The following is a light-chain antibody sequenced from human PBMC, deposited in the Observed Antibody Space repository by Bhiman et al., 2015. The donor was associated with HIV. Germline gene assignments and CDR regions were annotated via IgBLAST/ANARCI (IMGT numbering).Light chain of an antibody. J-gene: IGLJ1*01. CDR1: NTDVGAYNF. Sequence: SALTQPVSVSGPPGQSVTISCTGTNTDVGAYNFVSWYQQYPGKVPKLVISDVTKRPSGVSDRFSGSKSDNTASLTISGLQAEDEADYYCSSYTSSSAYVFGTGTKVTVL. CDR3: SSYTSSSAYV. V-gene: IGLV2-14*03. CDR2: DVT.